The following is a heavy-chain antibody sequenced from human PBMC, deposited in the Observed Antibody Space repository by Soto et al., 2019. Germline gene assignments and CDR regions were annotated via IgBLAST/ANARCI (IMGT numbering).Heavy chain of an antibody. D-gene: IGHD6-6*01. CDR2: ISSSGSTI. Sequence: GESLKISCAASGFTFSSYEMNWVRQAPGKGLEWVSYISSSGSTIYYADSVKGRFTISRDNAKNSLYLQMNSLRAEDTAVYYCARGPRSSGIGTGDAFDIWGQGTMVTVSS. CDR3: ARGPRSSGIGTGDAFDI. CDR1: GFTFSSYE. J-gene: IGHJ3*02. V-gene: IGHV3-48*03.